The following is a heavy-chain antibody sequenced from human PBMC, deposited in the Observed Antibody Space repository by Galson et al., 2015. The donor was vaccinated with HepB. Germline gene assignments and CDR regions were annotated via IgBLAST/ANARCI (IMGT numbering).Heavy chain of an antibody. Sequence: CAASGFTFSGYAMHWVRQAPGKGLEWVAVISNDGSNRYYADSVKGRFTISRDNSKNTLYMQMNSLRAEDTAVYYCASHIYWGQGTLVTVSS. V-gene: IGHV3-30*04. CDR2: ISNDGSNR. CDR3: ASHIY. CDR1: GFTFSGYA. J-gene: IGHJ4*02.